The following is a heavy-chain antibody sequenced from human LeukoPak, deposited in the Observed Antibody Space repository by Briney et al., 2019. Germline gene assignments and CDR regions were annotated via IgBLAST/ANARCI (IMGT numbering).Heavy chain of an antibody. J-gene: IGHJ4*02. CDR2: ISGYNGNT. CDR1: GYTFTIYG. Sequence: ASVKLSCNASGYTFTIYGISWVRQAPGQGLEWMGWISGYNGNTNNAQKLQGRVTMTTDTSTSTDYMELSRLRSDDTDVYYCARPTVDTAKSEFDYWGQGTLVTVSS. CDR3: ARPTVDTAKSEFDY. D-gene: IGHD5-18*01. V-gene: IGHV1-18*01.